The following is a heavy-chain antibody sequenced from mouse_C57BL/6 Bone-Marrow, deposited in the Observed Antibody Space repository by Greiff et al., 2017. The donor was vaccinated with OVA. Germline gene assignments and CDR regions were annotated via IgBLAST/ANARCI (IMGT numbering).Heavy chain of an antibody. CDR2: ISSGSSTI. CDR1: GFTFSDYG. D-gene: IGHD1-1*01. CDR3: ARNPFYVSSEEGFAY. Sequence: EVQGVESGGGLVKPGGSLKLSRAASGFTFSDYGMHWVRQAPEKGLEWVAYISSGSSTIYYADTVKGRFTISRDNAKNTLFLQLTSLRSEDTAMDYCARNPFYVSSEEGFAYWGQGTLVTVSA. J-gene: IGHJ3*01. V-gene: IGHV5-17*01.